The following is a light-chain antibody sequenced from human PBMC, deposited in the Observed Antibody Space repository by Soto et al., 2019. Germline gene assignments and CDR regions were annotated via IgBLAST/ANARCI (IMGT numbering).Light chain of an antibody. V-gene: IGKV1-5*03. Sequence: DIQITQSPSTLSGSVGDRVTITCRASQTISSWLAWYQQKPGKAPKLLIYKASTLKSGVPSRFSGSGSGTDFALKISRVEADDVGVYYCMQATHWPITFGQGTRLEIK. CDR1: QTISSW. J-gene: IGKJ5*01. CDR2: KAS. CDR3: MQATHWPIT.